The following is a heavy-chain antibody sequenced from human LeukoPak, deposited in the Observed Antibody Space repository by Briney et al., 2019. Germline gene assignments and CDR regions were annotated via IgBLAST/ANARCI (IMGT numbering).Heavy chain of an antibody. D-gene: IGHD1-26*01. J-gene: IGHJ4*02. CDR1: GFTFSSYA. CDR2: ISGSGGST. CDR3: AKDCASGSYYD. Sequence: GGSLRLSCATSGFTFSSYAMSWVRQAPGKGLEWVSAISGSGGSTYYADSVKGRFTISRDNSKNTLYLQMNSLRAEDTAVYYCAKDCASGSYYDWGQGTLVTVSS. V-gene: IGHV3-23*01.